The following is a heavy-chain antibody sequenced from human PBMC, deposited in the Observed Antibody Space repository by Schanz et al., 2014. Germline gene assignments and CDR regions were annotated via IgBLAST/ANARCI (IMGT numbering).Heavy chain of an antibody. V-gene: IGHV3-30*14. Sequence: QVQLVESGGGVVQPGGSLRLSCAASGFTFDPYAMHWLRQAPGKGLEWVAVISYDGTNEYYAESVKGRFTISRDNAKNTFYLHMNSLRNEDTAVYFCAKDRGDGYSNGIFQYWGLGTRVTVSS. CDR2: ISYDGTNE. CDR3: AKDRGDGYSNGIFQY. CDR1: GFTFDPYA. D-gene: IGHD5-18*01. J-gene: IGHJ4*02.